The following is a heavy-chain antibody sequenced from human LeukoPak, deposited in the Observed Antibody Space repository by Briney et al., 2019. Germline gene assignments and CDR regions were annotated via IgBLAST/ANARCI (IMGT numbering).Heavy chain of an antibody. V-gene: IGHV1-2*02. J-gene: IGHJ4*02. CDR2: INPNSGGT. D-gene: IGHD3-10*01. CDR1: GYTFTGYY. CDR3: ARVYYYGSGSYFYFDY. Sequence: ASVTVSCKASGYTFTGYYMHWVRQAPGQGLEWMGWINPNSGGTIYAQKFQGRVTMTRDTSISTAYMELSRLRSDDTAVYYCARVYYYGSGSYFYFDYWGQGTLVTVSS.